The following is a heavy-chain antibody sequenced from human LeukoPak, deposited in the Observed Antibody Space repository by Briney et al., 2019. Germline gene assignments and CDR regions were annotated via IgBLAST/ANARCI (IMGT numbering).Heavy chain of an antibody. V-gene: IGHV3-30*02. Sequence: GGSLRLSCAASGFTFSSYGMHWVRQAPGKGLEWVAFIWYDGSNKYYADSVKGRFTISRDNSKNTLYLQMNSLRAEDTAVYYCAKGGKIVVVITTYFDYWGQGTLVTVSS. J-gene: IGHJ4*02. CDR3: AKGGKIVVVITTYFDY. CDR2: IWYDGSNK. D-gene: IGHD3-22*01. CDR1: GFTFSSYG.